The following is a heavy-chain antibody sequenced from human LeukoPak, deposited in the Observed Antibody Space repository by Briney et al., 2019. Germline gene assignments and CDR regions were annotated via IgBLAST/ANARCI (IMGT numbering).Heavy chain of an antibody. CDR3: ARVAYDFWSGAYNWFDP. CDR1: GYTFTGYY. D-gene: IGHD3-3*01. CDR2: INPNSGGT. Sequence: ASVKVSCKASGYTFTGYYMHWVRQAPGQGLEWMGRINPNSGGTNYAQKFQGRVTMTRDTSISTAYMELSRLRSDDTAMYYCARVAYDFWSGAYNWFDPWGQGTLVTVSS. J-gene: IGHJ5*02. V-gene: IGHV1-2*06.